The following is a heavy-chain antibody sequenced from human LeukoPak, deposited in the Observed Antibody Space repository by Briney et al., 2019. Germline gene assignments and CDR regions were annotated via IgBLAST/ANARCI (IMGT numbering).Heavy chain of an antibody. J-gene: IGHJ4*02. Sequence: GASVKVSCKASGYTFTSYYMHWVRQAPGQGLEWMGIINPSGGSTSYAQKFQGRVTMTRDMSTSTVYMELSSLRSEDTAVYYCARDSTRELLREPFDYWGQGTLVTVSS. D-gene: IGHD1-26*01. V-gene: IGHV1-46*01. CDR3: ARDSTRELLREPFDY. CDR1: GYTFTSYY. CDR2: INPSGGST.